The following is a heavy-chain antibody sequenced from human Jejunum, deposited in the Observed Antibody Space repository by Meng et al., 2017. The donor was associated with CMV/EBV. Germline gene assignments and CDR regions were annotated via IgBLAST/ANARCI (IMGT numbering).Heavy chain of an antibody. CDR2: INAGNGNT. CDR3: ARTGCSSSSCYDY. Sequence: QVQLVTFGGEVKKPGASVKVSCKASGYSFTTYAMHWVRQAPGQRLEWMGWINAGNGNTKYSEKFQSRVTITRDTAASTAYMELSSLRSEDTAVYYCARTGCSSSSCYDYWGQGTLVTGSS. CDR1: GYSFTTYA. J-gene: IGHJ4*02. V-gene: IGHV1-3*01. D-gene: IGHD2-2*01.